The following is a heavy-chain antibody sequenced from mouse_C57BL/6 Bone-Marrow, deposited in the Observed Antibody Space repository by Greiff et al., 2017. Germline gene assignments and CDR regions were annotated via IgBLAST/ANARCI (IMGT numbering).Heavy chain of an antibody. CDR1: GFSLTSYG. D-gene: IGHD2-12*01. CDR2: IWRGGST. Sequence: QVQLQQSGPGLVQPSQSLSITCTASGFSLTSYGVHWVRQSPGKGLEWLGVIWRGGSTDYNAAFLSRLSITKDNSTSQVFFKMNSLQADDTAIYYWANYYTLDYYAMDCWGRGTAVTVSS. V-gene: IGHV2-5*01. CDR3: ANYYTLDYYAMDC. J-gene: IGHJ4*01.